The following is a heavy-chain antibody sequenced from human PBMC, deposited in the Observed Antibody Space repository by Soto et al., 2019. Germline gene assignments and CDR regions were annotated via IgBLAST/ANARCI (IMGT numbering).Heavy chain of an antibody. V-gene: IGHV1-2*04. CDR2: INPNSGGT. J-gene: IGHJ6*02. D-gene: IGHD2-2*01. Sequence: QVPLVQSGAEVKKPGASVKVSCKASGYTFTGYYMHWVRQAPGQGLEWMGWINPNSGGTNYAQKFQGWVTMTRDTSISTAYMELSRLRSDDTAVYYCARANIVVVPAAMSGGNYYYGMDVWGQGTTVTVSS. CDR1: GYTFTGYY. CDR3: ARANIVVVPAAMSGGNYYYGMDV.